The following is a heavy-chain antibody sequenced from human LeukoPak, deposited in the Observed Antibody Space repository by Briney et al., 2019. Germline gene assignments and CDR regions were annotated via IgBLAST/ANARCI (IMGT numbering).Heavy chain of an antibody. Sequence: ASVKVSCKASGYTFTGYYMHWVRQAPGQGVEWMGWINPNSGGTNYAQKFQGRVTMTRDTSISTAYMELSRLRSDDTAVYYCARDSRLYSSGWYIFDYWGQGTLVTVSS. V-gene: IGHV1-2*02. CDR2: INPNSGGT. CDR1: GYTFTGYY. CDR3: ARDSRLYSSGWYIFDY. D-gene: IGHD6-19*01. J-gene: IGHJ4*02.